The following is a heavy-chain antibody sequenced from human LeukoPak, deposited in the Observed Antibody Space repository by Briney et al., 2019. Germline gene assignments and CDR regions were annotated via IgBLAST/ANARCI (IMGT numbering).Heavy chain of an antibody. J-gene: IGHJ4*02. CDR1: GFAFSAYG. CDR2: IRYDETYK. D-gene: IGHD2-2*01. CDR3: AKHEGVVAAANDY. V-gene: IGHV3-30*02. Sequence: GGSLRLSCTASGFAFSAYGMHWVRQAPGKGLEWVSFIRYDETYKYYADSVKGRFTISRDNSKNTLYLQMNSLRAEDTAVYYCAKHEGVVAAANDYWGQGTLVTVSS.